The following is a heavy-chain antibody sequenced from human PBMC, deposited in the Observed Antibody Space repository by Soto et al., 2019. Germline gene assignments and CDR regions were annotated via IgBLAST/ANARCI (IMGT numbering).Heavy chain of an antibody. CDR2: ISSSSSDT. Sequence: PGGSLRLSCAASGFTFSDYYMSWIRQAPGKGLERVSYISSSSSDTNYADSVKGRFTISRDNAKNSLYLQMNSLRAEDTAVYYCARDLMSSLYYVDIVATTDSYYFDYWGQGTLVTVSS. V-gene: IGHV3-11*06. D-gene: IGHD5-12*01. CDR3: ARDLMSSLYYVDIVATTDSYYFDY. CDR1: GFTFSDYY. J-gene: IGHJ4*02.